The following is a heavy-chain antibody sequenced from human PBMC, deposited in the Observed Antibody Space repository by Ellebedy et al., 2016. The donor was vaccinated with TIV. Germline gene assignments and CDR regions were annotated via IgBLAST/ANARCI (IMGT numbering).Heavy chain of an antibody. CDR1: GYTFTKYG. J-gene: IGHJ5*02. Sequence: ASVKVSCKASGYTFTKYGISWVRQAPGQGLEWMGWISGYNVDTNYAQKFQGRVTMTIETSTNTVYMELRNLSFDDTAVYYCTRGFYEKFDPWGQGTPVTVS. CDR3: TRGFYEKFDP. D-gene: IGHD5/OR15-5a*01. V-gene: IGHV1-18*04. CDR2: ISGYNVDT.